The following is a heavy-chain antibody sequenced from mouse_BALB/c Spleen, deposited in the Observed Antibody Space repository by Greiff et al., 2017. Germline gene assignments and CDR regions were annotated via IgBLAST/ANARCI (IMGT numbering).Heavy chain of an antibody. CDR3: ARQRGDGNYVGWYFDV. CDR2: INSDGGST. Sequence: DVMLVESGGGLVQPGESLKLSCESNEYEFPSHDMSWVRKTPEKRLELVAAINSDGGSTYYPDTMERRFIISRDNTKKTLYLQMSSLRSEDTALYYCARQRGDGNYVGWYFDVWGAGTTVTVSS. D-gene: IGHD2-1*01. V-gene: IGHV5-2*01. CDR1: EYEFPSHD. J-gene: IGHJ1*01.